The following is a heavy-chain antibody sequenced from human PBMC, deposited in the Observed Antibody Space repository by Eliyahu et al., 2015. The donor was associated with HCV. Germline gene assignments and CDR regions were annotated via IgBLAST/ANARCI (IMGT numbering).Heavy chain of an antibody. CDR2: IYYSGST. J-gene: IGHJ3*02. Sequence: QLQLQESGPGLVKPSETLSLTCTVSGGSISSSSYYWGWIRQPPGKGLEWIGSIYYSGSTYYNPSLKSRVTISVDTSKNQFSLKLSSVTAADTAVYYCARENRGFQLWLRKTPPSGAFDIWGQGTMVTVSS. V-gene: IGHV4-39*02. CDR3: ARENRGFQLWLRKTPPSGAFDI. CDR1: GGSISSSSYY. D-gene: IGHD5-18*01.